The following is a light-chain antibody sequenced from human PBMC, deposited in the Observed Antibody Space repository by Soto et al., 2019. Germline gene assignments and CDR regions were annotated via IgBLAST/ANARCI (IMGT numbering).Light chain of an antibody. Sequence: DIQMTQSPSTLSASVGDRVTITCRVSQVISSWLAYYQQKSGQAPNFLMYKASSLESGVPLRFSGSGSGTEFTPTISSLQPDDFASYYCQQSYSTPWTFGQGTKVEIK. V-gene: IGKV1-5*03. J-gene: IGKJ1*01. CDR3: QQSYSTPWT. CDR1: QVISSW. CDR2: KAS.